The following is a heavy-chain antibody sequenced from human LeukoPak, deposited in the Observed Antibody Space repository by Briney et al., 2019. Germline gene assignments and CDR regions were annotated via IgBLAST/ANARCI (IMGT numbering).Heavy chain of an antibody. CDR3: ARGVWFGEH. V-gene: IGHV4-34*01. J-gene: IGHJ4*02. Sequence: SETLSLTCAVYGGSFSGYYWSWIRQPPGKGLEWIGEINHSGSTNYNPSLKSRVTISVDTSKNQFSLKLSSVTAADTAVYYCARGVWFGEHWGQGTLVTVSS. CDR2: INHSGST. CDR1: GGSFSGYY. D-gene: IGHD3-10*01.